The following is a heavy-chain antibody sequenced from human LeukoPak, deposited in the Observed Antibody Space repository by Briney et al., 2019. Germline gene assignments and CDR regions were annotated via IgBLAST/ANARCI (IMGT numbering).Heavy chain of an antibody. CDR1: GYTFSDYY. Sequence: ASVKVSCKTSGYTFSDYYIHWIRQAPGQGLEWVGWINPNSGDTDYAQKFQGRVTITADESTSTAYMELSSLRSEDTAVYYCARRPPDYYDSSGYYLGAFDIWGQGTMVTVSS. D-gene: IGHD3-22*01. J-gene: IGHJ3*02. CDR2: INPNSGDT. V-gene: IGHV1-2*02. CDR3: ARRPPDYYDSSGYYLGAFDI.